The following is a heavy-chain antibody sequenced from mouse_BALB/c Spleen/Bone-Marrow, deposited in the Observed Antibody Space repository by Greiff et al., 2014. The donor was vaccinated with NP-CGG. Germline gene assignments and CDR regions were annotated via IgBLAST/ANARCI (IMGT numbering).Heavy chain of an antibody. J-gene: IGHJ4*01. CDR2: INSGGTNT. CDR1: GFTFSSYG. CDR3: TRRGIYDERTAMDY. D-gene: IGHD2-12*01. V-gene: IGHV5-6*01. Sequence: EVQVVESGGDLVYPGGSLKLSCAASGFTFSSYGMSWVRQTPDTRLEWVATINSGGTNTYYPDSMKWRFTISRDNAKNTLYLQMSSLRSEDTAMYYCTRRGIYDERTAMDYWGRGTSVTVSS.